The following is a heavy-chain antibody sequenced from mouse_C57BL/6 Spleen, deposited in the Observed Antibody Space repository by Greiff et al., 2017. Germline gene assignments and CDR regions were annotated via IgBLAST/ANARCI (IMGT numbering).Heavy chain of an antibody. D-gene: IGHD1-1*01. CDR1: GYAFSSSW. CDR3: AREDGSSYEGYCDV. CDR2: IYPGDGDT. V-gene: IGHV1-82*01. J-gene: IGHJ1*03. Sequence: VQLQQSGPELVKPGASVKISCKASGYAFSSSWMNWVKQRPGKGLEWIGRIYPGDGDTNYNGKFKGKATLTADKSSSTAYMQLSSLTSEDSAVYFCAREDGSSYEGYCDVWGTGTTVTVSS.